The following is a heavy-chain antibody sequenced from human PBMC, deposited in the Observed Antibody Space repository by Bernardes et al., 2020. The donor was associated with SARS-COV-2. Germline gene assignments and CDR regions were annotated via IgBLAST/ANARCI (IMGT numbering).Heavy chain of an antibody. V-gene: IGHV5-51*01. D-gene: IGHD3-22*01. CDR2: IYPGDGDT. CDR3: AKSGYDSSGYPGDHYFDY. J-gene: IGHJ4*02. CDR1: GYSFTNYW. Sequence: SLKISCKASGYSFTNYWIGWVRQMPGKGLEWMGIIYPGDGDTRYRPSFQGQVTISADKSISTAYLQWSSLKASDTAIYYCAKSGYDSSGYPGDHYFDYWGQGSLVTVSS.